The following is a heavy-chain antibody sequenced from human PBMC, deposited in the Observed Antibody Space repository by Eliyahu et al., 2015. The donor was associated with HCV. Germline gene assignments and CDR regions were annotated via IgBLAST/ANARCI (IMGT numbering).Heavy chain of an antibody. Sequence: EVKLVESGGGLVQPGGSLRLSCVASGFTFSSYVMNWVRQAPGKGLEWVSAISCSGGSPYYADSVKGRVTLSRDTSTNTHYLRMNSLRAEDTAVYYCAKPRVIAASGSAAEYFQHWGQGTLVTVSS. D-gene: IGHD6-13*01. CDR2: ISCSGGSP. CDR3: AKPRVIAASGSAAEYFQH. V-gene: IGHV3-23*04. J-gene: IGHJ1*01. CDR1: GFTFSSYV.